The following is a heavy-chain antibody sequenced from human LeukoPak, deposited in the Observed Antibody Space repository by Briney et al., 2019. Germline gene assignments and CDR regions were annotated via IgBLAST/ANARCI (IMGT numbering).Heavy chain of an antibody. J-gene: IGHJ4*02. CDR2: ISWNSGSI. CDR1: GFTFDDYA. V-gene: IGHV3-9*01. Sequence: GRSLRLSCAASGFTFDDYAMHWVRQAPGKGLEWVSGISWNSGSIGYADSVKGRFTISRDNAKNSLYLQMNSLRAEDTALYYCARDGYVWEWRFDFWGQGTLVTVSS. CDR3: ARDGYVWEWRFDF. D-gene: IGHD3-16*01.